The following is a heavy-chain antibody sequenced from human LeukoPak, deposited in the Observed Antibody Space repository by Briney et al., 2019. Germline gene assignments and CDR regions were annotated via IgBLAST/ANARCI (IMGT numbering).Heavy chain of an antibody. Sequence: GASVKVSCKASGYTFTGYDINWVRQAIGQGLEWMGWMNPSTGDTGYAQKFQGRVTMARNTSVDTAFMELSGLGSEVTAVYYCTRGSLSGSSRDYWGQGTLVTVSS. CDR3: TRGSLSGSSRDY. D-gene: IGHD1-26*01. CDR2: MNPSTGDT. J-gene: IGHJ4*02. CDR1: GYTFTGYD. V-gene: IGHV1-8*01.